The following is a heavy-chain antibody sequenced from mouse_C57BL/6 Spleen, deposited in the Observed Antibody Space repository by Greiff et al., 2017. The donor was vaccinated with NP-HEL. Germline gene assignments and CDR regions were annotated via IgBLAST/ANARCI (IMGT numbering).Heavy chain of an antibody. J-gene: IGHJ2*01. CDR1: GFNIKNTY. D-gene: IGHD1-1*01. CDR2: IDPANGNT. V-gene: IGHV14-3*01. CDR3: ASSPLTTVVAHFDY. Sequence: VQLQQSVAELVRPGASVKLSCTASGFNIKNTYMHWVKQRPEQGLEWIGRIDPANGNTKYAPKFQGKATITAYTSSNTAYLQLSSLTSEDTAIYYCASSPLTTVVAHFDYWGQGTTLTVSS.